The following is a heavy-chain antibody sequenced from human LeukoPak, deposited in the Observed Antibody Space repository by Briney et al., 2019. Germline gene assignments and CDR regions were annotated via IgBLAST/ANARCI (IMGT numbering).Heavy chain of an antibody. V-gene: IGHV1-2*02. CDR1: GYTFTGYY. D-gene: IGHD6-6*01. J-gene: IGHJ4*02. Sequence: APVKVSCKASGYTFTGYYMHWVRQAPGQGLEWMGWINPNSGGTNYAQKFQGRVTMTRDTSISTAYMELSRLRSDDTAVYYCARDLIEYSSSDYDYWGQGTLVTVSS. CDR3: ARDLIEYSSSDYDY. CDR2: INPNSGGT.